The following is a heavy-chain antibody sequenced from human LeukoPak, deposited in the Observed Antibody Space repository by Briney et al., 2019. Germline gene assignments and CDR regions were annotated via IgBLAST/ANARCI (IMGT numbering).Heavy chain of an antibody. D-gene: IGHD2-8*01. CDR1: GGSFSGYY. Sequence: PSETLSLTCAVYGGSFSGYYWSWIRQPPGKGLEWIGEINHSGSTNYNPSLKSRVTISVDTSKNQFSLKLSSVTAADTAVYYCARGAGHGLFYYYMDVWGKGTTVTVSS. CDR2: INHSGST. J-gene: IGHJ6*03. CDR3: ARGAGHGLFYYYMDV. V-gene: IGHV4-34*01.